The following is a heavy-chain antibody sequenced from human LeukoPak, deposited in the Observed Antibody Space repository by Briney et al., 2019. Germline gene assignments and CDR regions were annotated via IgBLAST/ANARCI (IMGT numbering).Heavy chain of an antibody. CDR3: ARFPWNDFWSGYYRDAFDI. CDR2: IYYSGST. CDR1: GGSISSYY. V-gene: IGHV4-59*01. Sequence: PSETLSLTCAVSGGSISSYYWSWIRQPPGKGLEWIGYIYYSGSTNYNPSLKSRVTISVDTSKNQFSLKLSSVTAADTAVYYCARFPWNDFWSGYYRDAFDIWGQGTMVTVSS. D-gene: IGHD3-3*01. J-gene: IGHJ3*02.